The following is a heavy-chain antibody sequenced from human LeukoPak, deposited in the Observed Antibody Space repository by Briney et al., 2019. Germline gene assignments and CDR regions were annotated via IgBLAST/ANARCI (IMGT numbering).Heavy chain of an antibody. CDR2: ISSSSSYM. D-gene: IGHD6-19*01. Sequence: GGSLRLSCAASGFTFSSYTMTWVRQAPGKGLEWVSCISSSSSYMYYGDTLKGRFTISRDNAKNSLHLQMNNLRGEDTAIYYCARALTPASGWLGSWGQGTLVTVSS. J-gene: IGHJ5*01. V-gene: IGHV3-21*01. CDR3: ARALTPASGWLGS. CDR1: GFTFSSYT.